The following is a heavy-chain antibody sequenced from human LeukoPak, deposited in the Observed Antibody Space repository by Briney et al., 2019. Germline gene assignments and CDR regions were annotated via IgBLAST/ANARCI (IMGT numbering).Heavy chain of an antibody. D-gene: IGHD6-19*01. Sequence: GGSLRLSCAASGFTFSSYGMSWVRQAPGKGLEWVSAITATSSSTHDADSVQGRFTISRDNSKNTLYLQMNSLRAEDTAVYYCARDWQWLVKSGNIDYWGQGTLVTVSS. CDR1: GFTFSSYG. CDR3: ARDWQWLVKSGNIDY. V-gene: IGHV3-23*01. CDR2: ITATSSST. J-gene: IGHJ4*02.